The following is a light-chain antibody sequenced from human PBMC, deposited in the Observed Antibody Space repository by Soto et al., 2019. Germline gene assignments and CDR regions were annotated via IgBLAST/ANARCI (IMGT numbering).Light chain of an antibody. J-gene: IGLJ2*01. CDR3: SSYAGSNNLV. CDR2: EVS. V-gene: IGLV2-8*01. CDR1: SSDVGGYNY. Sequence: QSALTQPPSASGSPGQSVTISCTGTSSDVGGYNYVSWYQQHPGKAPKHMIYEVSKRPSGVPDRFSGSTSGNTASLTVSGLQAEDEADYYCSSYAGSNNLVFGGGTKLTVL.